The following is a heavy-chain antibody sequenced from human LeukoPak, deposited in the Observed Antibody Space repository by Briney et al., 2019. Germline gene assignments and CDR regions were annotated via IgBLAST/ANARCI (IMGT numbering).Heavy chain of an antibody. Sequence: NPSETLSLTCSVSGASISSNYWSWMRQPPGKGLEWVGYIYYSGSTNYNPSLMSRVTMSVDTSKNQFSRNLSSVTAADTAVYYCARLLAGCPGGRCRAHFDYWGQGTLVTVSS. V-gene: IGHV4-59*01. J-gene: IGHJ4*02. CDR3: ARLLAGCPGGRCRAHFDY. CDR2: IYYSGST. CDR1: GASISSNY. D-gene: IGHD2-15*01.